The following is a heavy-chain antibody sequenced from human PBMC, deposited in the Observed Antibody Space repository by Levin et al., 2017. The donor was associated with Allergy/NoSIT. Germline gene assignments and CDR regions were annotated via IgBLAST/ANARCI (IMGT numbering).Heavy chain of an antibody. CDR3: ARHRGGLSIVPAAAPYYYYYIDV. J-gene: IGHJ6*03. V-gene: IGHV4-39*01. Sequence: PSETLSLTCTVSGASISGSSYYWGWIRQPPGKGLEWIGTIYYSGNTYYNPSLKSRVTISVDTSKNQFSLKLSSVTAADTAVYYCARHRGGLSIVPAAAPYYYYYIDVWGRGTTVTVS. D-gene: IGHD2-2*01. CDR1: GASISGSSYY. CDR2: IYYSGNT.